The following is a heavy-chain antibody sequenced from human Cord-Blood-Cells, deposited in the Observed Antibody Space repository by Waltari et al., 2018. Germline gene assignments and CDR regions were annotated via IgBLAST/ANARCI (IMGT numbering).Heavy chain of an antibody. CDR2: INHSGST. CDR1: GGSLSGYY. D-gene: IGHD6-19*01. J-gene: IGHJ4*02. V-gene: IGHV4-34*01. CDR3: ARVGRYSSGWYTGGSDY. Sequence: QVQLQQWGAGLLKTSETLSLTCAVYGGSLSGYYWSWIRQPPGKGLEWIGEINHSGSTNYNPSLKSRVTISVDTSKNQFSLKLSSVTAADTAVYYCARVGRYSSGWYTGGSDYWGQGTLVTVSS.